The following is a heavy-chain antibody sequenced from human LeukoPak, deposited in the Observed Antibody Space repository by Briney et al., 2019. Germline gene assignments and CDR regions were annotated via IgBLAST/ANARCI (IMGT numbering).Heavy chain of an antibody. Sequence: GGSLRPSCAASGFPFKIYWVLYARQVPGKGLEWVANIKQDGGEKHYVESVRGRFTISRDNDGNSLYLQMDSLRVDDTAVYYCARVGAWELQRVFENWGQGTLVTVTS. CDR1: GFPFKIYW. V-gene: IGHV3-7*01. CDR3: ARVGAWELQRVFEN. D-gene: IGHD1-26*01. J-gene: IGHJ4*02. CDR2: IKQDGGEK.